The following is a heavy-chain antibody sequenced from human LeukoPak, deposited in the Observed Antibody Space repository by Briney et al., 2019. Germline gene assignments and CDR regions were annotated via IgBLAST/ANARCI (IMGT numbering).Heavy chain of an antibody. D-gene: IGHD2-15*01. CDR2: IYYSGST. J-gene: IGHJ4*02. V-gene: IGHV4-39*07. CDR3: ARGQGYCSGGSCSNPYYFDY. Sequence: SETLSLTCTVSGGSISSSGYYWGWIRQPPGKGLEWIGSIYYSGSTYYNPSLKSRVTISVDTSKNQFSLKLSSVTAADTAVYYCARGQGYCSGGSCSNPYYFDYWGQGTLVTVSS. CDR1: GGSISSSGYY.